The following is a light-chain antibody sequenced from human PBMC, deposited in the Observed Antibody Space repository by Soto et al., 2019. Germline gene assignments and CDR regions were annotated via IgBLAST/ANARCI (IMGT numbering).Light chain of an antibody. CDR3: GSWDSSLSAYV. J-gene: IGLJ1*01. CDR2: DDN. CDR1: SSNIGGNS. V-gene: IGLV1-51*01. Sequence: QSVMTQPPSVSAAPGQKVTISCSGSSSNIGGNSVSWYQQLPGTAPKLLIYDDNKRPSGIPDRFSGSKCGTSAPLGITGFQTGDEADYYCGSWDSSLSAYVFGNGTKLTVL.